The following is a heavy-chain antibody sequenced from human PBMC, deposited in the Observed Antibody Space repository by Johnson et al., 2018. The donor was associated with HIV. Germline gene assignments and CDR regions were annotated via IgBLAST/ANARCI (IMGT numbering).Heavy chain of an antibody. CDR2: ISYDGSKT. CDR3: ARVRLELGDAFDI. V-gene: IGHV3-30*03. CDR1: GIIFSHYG. D-gene: IGHD1-7*01. J-gene: IGHJ3*02. Sequence: QVQLVESGGGVVQPGRSLRLSCAVSGIIFSHYGMHWVRQAPGKGLEWVALISYDGSKTYYVDSVKARFTISRDNSKNTLYLQMNSLRAEDTAVYYCARVRLELGDAFDIWGKGTMVTVSS.